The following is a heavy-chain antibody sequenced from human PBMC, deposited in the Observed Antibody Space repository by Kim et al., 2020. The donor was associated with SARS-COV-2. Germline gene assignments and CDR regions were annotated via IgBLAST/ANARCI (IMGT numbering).Heavy chain of an antibody. CDR3: ARVRWYYYGSGSYAYGMDV. J-gene: IGHJ6*02. D-gene: IGHD3-10*01. Sequence: ASVKVSCKASGYTFTGYYMHWVRQAPGQGLEWMGWINPNSGGTNYAQKFQGRVTMTRDTSISTAYMELSRLRSDDTAVYYCARVRWYYYGSGSYAYGMDVWGQGTTVTVSS. CDR2: INPNSGGT. CDR1: GYTFTGYY. V-gene: IGHV1-2*02.